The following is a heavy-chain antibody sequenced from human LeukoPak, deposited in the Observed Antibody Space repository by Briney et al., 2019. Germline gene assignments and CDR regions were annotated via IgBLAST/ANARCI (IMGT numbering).Heavy chain of an antibody. CDR2: ITWNSGNI. V-gene: IGHV3-9*03. Sequence: SLRLSCAASGFTFVDYAMHWVRQAPGKGLEWVAGITWNSGNIGYADSVKGRFTISRDNAKNSLYLQMNSLRTEDIALYYCAKAGFSGRPVVYSSIWHQGYYFDSWGQGTLVTVSS. J-gene: IGHJ4*02. CDR3: AKAGFSGRPVVYSSIWHQGYYFDS. CDR1: GFTFVDYA. D-gene: IGHD6-13*01.